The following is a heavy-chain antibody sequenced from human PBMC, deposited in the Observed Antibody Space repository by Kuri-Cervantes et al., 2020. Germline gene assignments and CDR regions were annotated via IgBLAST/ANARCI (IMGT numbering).Heavy chain of an antibody. J-gene: IGHJ4*02. V-gene: IGHV3-21*01. Sequence: GESLKISCAASGFTFSSYSMNWVRQAPGRGLEWVSSISSSSSYIYYADSVKGRFTISRDNAKNSLYLQMNSLRGEDTAVYYCARGFFDYWGQGTLVTVSS. CDR3: ARGFFDY. CDR1: GFTFSSYS. CDR2: ISSSSSYI.